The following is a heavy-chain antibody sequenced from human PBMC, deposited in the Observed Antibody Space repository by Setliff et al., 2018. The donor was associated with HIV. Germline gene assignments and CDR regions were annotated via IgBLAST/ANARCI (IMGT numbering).Heavy chain of an antibody. J-gene: IGHJ4*02. CDR1: GDSISSDFY. D-gene: IGHD4-17*01. Sequence: SETLSLTCTVSGDSISSDFYWGWIRQPPGKGLEWIGSIYHSGNTYYMPSLQSRVTISVDMSKNQFSLNLNSVTAADTAMYYCASFFVTTVTNQDYWGQGTPVTVSS. V-gene: IGHV4-38-2*02. CDR3: ASFFVTTVTNQDY. CDR2: IYHSGNT.